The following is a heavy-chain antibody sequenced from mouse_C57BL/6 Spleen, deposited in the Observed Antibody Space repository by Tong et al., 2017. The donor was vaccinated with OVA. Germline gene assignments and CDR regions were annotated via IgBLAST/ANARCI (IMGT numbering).Heavy chain of an antibody. D-gene: IGHD2-1*01. CDR3: ARLMIYYGNYVGFAMDY. CDR2: ISSGGSYT. Sequence: EVQLQESGEGLVKPGGSLKLSCAASGFTFSSYGMSWVRQTPDKRLEWVATISSGGSYTYYPDSVKGRFTISRDNAKNTLYLQMSSLKSEDTAMYYCARLMIYYGNYVGFAMDYWGQGTSVTVSS. CDR1: GFTFSSYG. V-gene: IGHV5-6*01. J-gene: IGHJ4*01.